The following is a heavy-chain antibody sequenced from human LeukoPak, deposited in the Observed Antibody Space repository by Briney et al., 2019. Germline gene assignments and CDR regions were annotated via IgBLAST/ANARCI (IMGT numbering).Heavy chain of an antibody. Sequence: GGSLRLSCAASGFMFNVYGMHWVRQAPGKGLEWVAVIRYDGSGIYYADSVKGRFTISRDNSKNTLYLEMNSLRVEDTAVYFCAGSWNIHFDYWGQGTLVTVSS. V-gene: IGHV3-30*02. CDR2: IRYDGSGI. J-gene: IGHJ4*02. D-gene: IGHD1/OR15-1a*01. CDR3: AGSWNIHFDY. CDR1: GFMFNVYG.